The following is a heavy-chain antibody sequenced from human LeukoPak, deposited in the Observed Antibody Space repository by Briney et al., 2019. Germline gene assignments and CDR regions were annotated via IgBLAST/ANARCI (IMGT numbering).Heavy chain of an antibody. Sequence: PSETLSLTCTVSGGSISSYYWSWIRQPPGKGLEWIGYIYYSGSTNYNPSLKSRVTISVDTSKNQFSLKLSSVTAADTAVYYCAREAAVAGTRDYYYYMDVWGKGTTVTVSS. V-gene: IGHV4-59*01. D-gene: IGHD6-19*01. CDR1: GGSISSYY. J-gene: IGHJ6*03. CDR3: AREAAVAGTRDYYYYMDV. CDR2: IYYSGST.